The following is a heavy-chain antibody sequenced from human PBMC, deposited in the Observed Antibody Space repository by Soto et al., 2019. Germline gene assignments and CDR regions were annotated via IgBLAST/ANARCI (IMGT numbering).Heavy chain of an antibody. CDR3: ARRWARWVVAATPFDY. CDR2: INHSGST. J-gene: IGHJ4*02. V-gene: IGHV4-34*01. Sequence: PSETLSLTCAVYGGSFSGYYWSWIRQPPGKGLEWIGEINHSGSTNYNPSLKSRVTISVDTSKNQFSLKLSSVTAADTAVYYCARRWARWVVAATPFDYWGQGTLVTVSS. D-gene: IGHD2-15*01. CDR1: GGSFSGYY.